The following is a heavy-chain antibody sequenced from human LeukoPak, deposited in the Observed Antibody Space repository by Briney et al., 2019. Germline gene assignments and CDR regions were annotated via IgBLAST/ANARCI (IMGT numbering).Heavy chain of an antibody. CDR3: ARESFRDWSGGFGP. Sequence: ASVKVSCKASGHTFTSYGISWVRQAPGQGLEWMGWISAYNGNTNYAQKLQGRVTMTTDTSTSTAYMELRSLRSDDTAVYYCARESFRDWSGGFGPWGQGTLVTVSS. V-gene: IGHV1-18*01. CDR2: ISAYNGNT. CDR1: GHTFTSYG. J-gene: IGHJ5*02. D-gene: IGHD3-9*01.